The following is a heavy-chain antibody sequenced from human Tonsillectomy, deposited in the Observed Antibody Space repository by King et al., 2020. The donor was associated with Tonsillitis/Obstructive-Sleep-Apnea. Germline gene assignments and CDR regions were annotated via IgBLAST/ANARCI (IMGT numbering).Heavy chain of an antibody. Sequence: VQLVQSGGGLVQPGGSLRLSCTASGFTFSSYEMNWVRQAPGKGLEWVSYISSSGSSIYYADSVKGRFTISRDNAKNSLYLQMNSLRAEDTAVYYCARDTSYGDYPYSYYYMDVWGKGTTVTVSS. D-gene: IGHD4-17*01. CDR1: GFTFSSYE. J-gene: IGHJ6*03. CDR2: ISSSGSSI. CDR3: ARDTSYGDYPYSYYYMDV. V-gene: IGHV3-48*03.